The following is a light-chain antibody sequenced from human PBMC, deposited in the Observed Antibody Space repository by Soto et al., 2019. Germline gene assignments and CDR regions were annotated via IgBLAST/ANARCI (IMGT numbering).Light chain of an antibody. CDR1: TGAVTSGHY. CDR3: LLSYSGEVYV. V-gene: IGLV7-46*01. CDR2: DTS. Sequence: VVAQEPSLTVSPGGTVTLTCGSSTGAVTSGHYPYWFQQKPGQAPRTLIYDTSNKHSWTPARFSGSLLGGKAALTLSGAQPEDEAEYYCLLSYSGEVYVFGTGTKVTVL. J-gene: IGLJ1*01.